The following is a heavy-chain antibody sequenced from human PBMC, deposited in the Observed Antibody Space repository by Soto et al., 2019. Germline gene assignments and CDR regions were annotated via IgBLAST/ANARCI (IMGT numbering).Heavy chain of an antibody. CDR3: ARERGDAFDI. CDR2: RNTNRGNT. CDR1: GYTFTSYD. V-gene: IGHV1-8*01. D-gene: IGHD1-1*01. J-gene: IGHJ3*02. Sequence: QLQLVQSGAEVKKPGASVKVSCKASGYTFTSYDSNWVRQATGQGLEWMGWRNTNRGNTAYAQKFQGRVAMTRNTSISTAYIELSSLRAEDTAVFYCARERGDAFDIWGQGTMVTVSS.